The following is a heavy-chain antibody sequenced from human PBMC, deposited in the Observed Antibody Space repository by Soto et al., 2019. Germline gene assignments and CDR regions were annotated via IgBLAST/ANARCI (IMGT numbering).Heavy chain of an antibody. CDR2: ISSSSSTI. V-gene: IGHV3-48*02. D-gene: IGHD2-8*01. CDR3: ARYVGYCTNGVCYRAGYFDY. J-gene: IGHJ4*02. CDR1: GFTFSSYS. Sequence: GGSLRLSCAASGFTFSSYSMNWVRQAPGKGLEWVSYISSSSSTIYYADSVKGRFTISRDNAKNSLYLQMNSLRDEDTAVYYCARYVGYCTNGVCYRAGYFDYWGQGTLVTVSS.